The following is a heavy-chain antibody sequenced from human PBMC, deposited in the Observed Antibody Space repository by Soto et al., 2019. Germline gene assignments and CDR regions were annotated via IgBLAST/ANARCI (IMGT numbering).Heavy chain of an antibody. CDR3: ARRRGVVVPAAMMEYYYYMDV. CDR2: INHSGST. CDR1: GGSFSGYY. V-gene: IGHV4-34*01. Sequence: PSETLSLTCAVYGGSFSGYYWSWIRQPPGKGLEGIGEINHSGSTNYNPSLKSRVTISVDTSKNQFSLKLSSVTAADTAVYYCARRRGVVVPAAMMEYYYYMDVWGKGTTVTVSS. J-gene: IGHJ6*03. D-gene: IGHD2-2*01.